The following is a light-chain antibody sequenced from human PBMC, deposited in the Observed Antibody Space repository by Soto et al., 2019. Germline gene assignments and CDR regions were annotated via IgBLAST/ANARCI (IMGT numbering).Light chain of an antibody. CDR2: DAY. J-gene: IGKJ4*01. CDR1: QSVSNNY. V-gene: IGKV3-20*01. Sequence: EIVLTQSPGTLSLSPGERATLSCRASQSVSNNYLAWYQKKPGQAPRLLIYDAYSRATDIPDRFSGSGSETDFTLTISRLEPEDFGVYYCQQYGSSPTFGGGTKVEIK. CDR3: QQYGSSPT.